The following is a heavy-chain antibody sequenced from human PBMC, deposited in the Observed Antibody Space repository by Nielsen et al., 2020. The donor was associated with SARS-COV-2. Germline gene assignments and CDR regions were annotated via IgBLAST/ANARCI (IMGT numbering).Heavy chain of an antibody. D-gene: IGHD1-26*01. CDR3: ARGSGSRDY. CDR2: INSDGSST. V-gene: IGHV3-74*01. Sequence: GESLKISCAASGFTFSSYSMNWVRQAPGKGLVWVSRINSDGSSTSYADSVKGRFTISRDNAKNTLYLQMNSLRAEDTAVYYCARGSGSRDYWGQGTLVTVSS. J-gene: IGHJ4*02. CDR1: GFTFSSYS.